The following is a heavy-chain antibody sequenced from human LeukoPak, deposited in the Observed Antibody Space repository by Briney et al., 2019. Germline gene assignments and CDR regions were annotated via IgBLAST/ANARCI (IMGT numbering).Heavy chain of an antibody. CDR1: GGSISSGGYS. V-gene: IGHV4-30-2*03. D-gene: IGHD5-18*01. CDR3: ARHGERGYSYGHDY. J-gene: IGHJ4*02. CDR2: IYHSGST. Sequence: SETLSLTCAVSGGSISSGGYSWSWIRQPPGMGLEWIGYIYHSGSTYYNPSLKSRVTISVDTSKNQLSLKLSSVTAADTAVYYCARHGERGYSYGHDYWGQGTLVTVSS.